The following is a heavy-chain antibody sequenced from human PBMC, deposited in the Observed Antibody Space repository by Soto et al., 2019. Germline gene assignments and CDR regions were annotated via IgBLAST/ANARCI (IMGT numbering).Heavy chain of an antibody. V-gene: IGHV1-46*01. J-gene: IGHJ5*02. CDR3: ARSSGVGYVIIIEGTNGFAP. CDR1: GDTFTSYY. CDR2: INPHGGST. D-gene: IGHD1-26*01. Sequence: QVLLVQSGAEVNAPGASVKVSCKAPGDTFTSYYMHWVRQAPRPGLQWMGVINPHGGSTRFVQKFQGRVTMARDTPESTVFMELRGLPSEDTAVYYCARSSGVGYVIIIEGTNGFAPWAQGTLVTVSS.